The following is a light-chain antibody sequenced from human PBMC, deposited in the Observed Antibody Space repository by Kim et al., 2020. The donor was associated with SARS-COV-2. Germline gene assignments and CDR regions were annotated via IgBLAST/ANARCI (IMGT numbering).Light chain of an antibody. J-gene: IGLJ3*02. Sequence: VSPGQTASIPCSGDKLGDKYVCWYQQKPGQSPVLVIYEDTKRPSGITERFSGSNSVNTATLTISGAQTMDEADYYCQAWDSSNGVFGGGTQLTVL. CDR3: QAWDSSNGV. V-gene: IGLV3-1*01. CDR1: KLGDKY. CDR2: EDT.